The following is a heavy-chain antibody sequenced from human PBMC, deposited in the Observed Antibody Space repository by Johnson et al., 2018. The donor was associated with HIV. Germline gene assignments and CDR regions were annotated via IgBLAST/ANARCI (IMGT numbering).Heavy chain of an antibody. V-gene: IGHV3-43D*03. J-gene: IGHJ3*02. D-gene: IGHD3-9*01. CDR3: ARGASPYYDILTGAGAFDI. CDR1: GFTFDDYA. Sequence: VQLVESGGVVVQPGGSLRLSCAASGFTFDDYAMHWVRQAPGKGLEWVSLISWDGGSTYYADSMKGRFTISRDNSKNSLYLHMNSLRPEDTALYYCARGASPYYDILTGAGAFDIWGQGTMVTVSS. CDR2: ISWDGGST.